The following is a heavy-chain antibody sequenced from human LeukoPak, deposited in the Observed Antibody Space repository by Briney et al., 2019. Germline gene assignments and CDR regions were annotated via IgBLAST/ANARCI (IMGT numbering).Heavy chain of an antibody. D-gene: IGHD3-10*01. Sequence: SGTLSLTCTVSGGSISSSSYYWGWIRQPPGTGLEWIGSIYYSGSTYYNPSLKSRVTVSVDTSKNQFSLKLSSVTAADTAVYYCARTGAGNYYGSGSNFDYWGQGTLVTVSS. V-gene: IGHV4-39*01. CDR1: GGSISSSSYY. CDR3: ARTGAGNYYGSGSNFDY. CDR2: IYYSGST. J-gene: IGHJ4*02.